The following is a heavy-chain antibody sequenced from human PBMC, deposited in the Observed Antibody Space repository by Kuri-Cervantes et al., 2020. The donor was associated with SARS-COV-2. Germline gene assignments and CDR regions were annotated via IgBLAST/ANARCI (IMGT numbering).Heavy chain of an antibody. CDR3: AKVSGDMYYYDSSGYLD. V-gene: IGHV3-23*01. D-gene: IGHD3-22*01. Sequence: GESLKISCVASGFTFSSYAMSWVRQAPGKGLEWVSSIGASGDSTYYADFVKGRFTISRDNLKNTVYLQMNSLRGEDTAVYYCAKVSGDMYYYDSSGYLDWGQGTLVTVSS. CDR2: IGASGDST. J-gene: IGHJ4*02. CDR1: GFTFSSYA.